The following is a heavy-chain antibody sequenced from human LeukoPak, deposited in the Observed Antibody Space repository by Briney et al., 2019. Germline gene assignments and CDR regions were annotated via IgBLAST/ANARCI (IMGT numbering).Heavy chain of an antibody. D-gene: IGHD3-22*01. CDR1: RFSFSTYA. J-gene: IGHJ4*02. V-gene: IGHV3-23*01. Sequence: GSLRLSCAASRFSFSTYAMSWVRQAPGKGLEWVSAISGGGGSTYYADSVKGRFTISRDNSKNTLYLQMNSLRAADTAVYYCARGIYYDSSGYYYYWGQGTLVTVSS. CDR3: ARGIYYDSSGYYYY. CDR2: ISGGGGST.